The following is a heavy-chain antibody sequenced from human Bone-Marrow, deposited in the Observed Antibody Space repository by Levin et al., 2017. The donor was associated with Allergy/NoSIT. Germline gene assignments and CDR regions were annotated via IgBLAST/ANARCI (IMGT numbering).Heavy chain of an antibody. Sequence: PGGSLRLSCETSGFIFSDFTMHWVRQAPGKGLEWVTFISSDGRDKSYADSVKGRFMTSRDNSKNTLYLDMSNLKVEDTAVYFCARALLDYSDDNVSHQWGQGTLVTVSS. V-gene: IGHV3-30*04. CDR2: ISSDGRDK. CDR3: ARALLDYSDDNVSHQ. D-gene: IGHD3-22*01. CDR1: GFIFSDFT. J-gene: IGHJ4*02.